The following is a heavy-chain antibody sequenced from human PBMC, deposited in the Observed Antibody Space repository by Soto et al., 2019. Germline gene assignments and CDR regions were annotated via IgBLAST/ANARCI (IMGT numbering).Heavy chain of an antibody. CDR3: ARAGVVVVAASPYYMDV. J-gene: IGHJ6*03. D-gene: IGHD2-15*01. Sequence: ASVKVSCKASGYNFTCNGISWVRQAPGQGLEWMGWISAYNGTTNYAQKLQGRVTMTTDTSTSTAYMELRSLRSDDTAVYYCARAGVVVVAASPYYMDVWGKGTTVTVSS. CDR1: GYNFTCNG. V-gene: IGHV1-18*01. CDR2: ISAYNGTT.